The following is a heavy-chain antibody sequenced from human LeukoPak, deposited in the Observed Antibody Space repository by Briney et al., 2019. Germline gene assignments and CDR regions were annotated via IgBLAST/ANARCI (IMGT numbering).Heavy chain of an antibody. V-gene: IGHV4-61*02. CDR1: GGSISSGSYY. J-gene: IGHJ5*02. CDR2: IYNSGNT. D-gene: IGHD3-10*01. CDR3: ARSGTYYNNWFDP. Sequence: SQTLSLTCTVSGGSISSGSYYWSWIRQPAGKGLEWIGRIYNSGNTNYNPSLKSRVTISVDTSKNQFSLKLNSVTAADTAVYYCARSGTYYNNWFDPWGQGTLVPVSS.